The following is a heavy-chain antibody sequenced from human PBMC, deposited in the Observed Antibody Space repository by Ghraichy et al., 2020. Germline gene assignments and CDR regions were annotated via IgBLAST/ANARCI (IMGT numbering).Heavy chain of an antibody. V-gene: IGHV3-23*01. D-gene: IGHD2-8*01. J-gene: IGHJ6*02. Sequence: GSLRLSCAASGFSLLSYAMSWVRQAPGKGLEWVSGLNGGTTYYADSVKGRFTISRDNSKNTVYLQMNSLRAEDTAVYYCARIRGASNYNALDVWGQGTTVTVSS. CDR2: LNGGTT. CDR1: GFSLLSYA. CDR3: ARIRGASNYNALDV.